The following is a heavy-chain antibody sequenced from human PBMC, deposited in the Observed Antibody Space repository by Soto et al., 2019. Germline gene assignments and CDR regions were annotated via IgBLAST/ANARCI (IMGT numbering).Heavy chain of an antibody. V-gene: IGHV3-7*05. J-gene: IGHJ6*02. CDR2: IREDGAAK. CDR3: LQDMDV. Sequence: EVQLVESGGGLVQPGGSLRLSCAASGFTFRSYWMTWVRQAPGKGLEWGANIREDGAAKNYVDCVKGRFTIPRDNAENSLYLQMNSLSADDTAVYYCLQDMDVWGQGTTVTVSS. CDR1: GFTFRSYW.